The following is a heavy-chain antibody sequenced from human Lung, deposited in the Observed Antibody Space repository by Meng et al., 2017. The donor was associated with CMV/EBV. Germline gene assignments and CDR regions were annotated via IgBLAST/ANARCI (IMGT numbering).Heavy chain of an antibody. V-gene: IGHV2-5*02. D-gene: IGHD6-6*01. CDR2: IYGDDEK. CDR1: GFSLSTSGVG. Sequence: QNTLKGSGPTLVQPTQTLTLTCTFSGFSLSTSGVGVGWIRQPPGKALECLAIIYGDDEKRYSPSLESRLTVTKDTSKNQVVLTMTNMVPVDTATYYCARAAARPSDWFDPWGQGTLVTVSS. J-gene: IGHJ5*02. CDR3: ARAAARPSDWFDP.